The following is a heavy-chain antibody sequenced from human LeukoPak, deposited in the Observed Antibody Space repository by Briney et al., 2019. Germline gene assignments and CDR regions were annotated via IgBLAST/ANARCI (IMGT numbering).Heavy chain of an antibody. CDR3: ARDKGDYHTSGSLFVF. J-gene: IGHJ4*02. CDR1: GFTFSSFS. Sequence: GGSLRLSCAASGFTFSSFSMNWVRQAPGKGLEWVSSISSRSRYIYYADSVKGRFIISRDDAKNSLYLQMNSLRAEDTAVYYCARDKGDYHTSGSLFVFGGQGTLVTVSS. V-gene: IGHV3-21*04. CDR2: ISSRSRYI. D-gene: IGHD3-22*01.